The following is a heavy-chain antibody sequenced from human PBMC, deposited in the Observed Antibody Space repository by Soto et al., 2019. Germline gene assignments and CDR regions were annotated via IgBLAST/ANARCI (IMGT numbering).Heavy chain of an antibody. CDR2: VNVDDST. V-gene: IGHV3-23*01. CDR3: AKNYYLDN. J-gene: IGHJ4*02. CDR1: GFTFNSYA. Sequence: EVQLLESGGGLAQPLVSLRLSCASSGFTFNSYAISWVRQAPGKGLEWVSSVNVDDSTYYAKSVKGRFTISRHNSKNTVNLQMNSLRAEDTAVYYCAKNYYLDNWAQGTLVTVSS.